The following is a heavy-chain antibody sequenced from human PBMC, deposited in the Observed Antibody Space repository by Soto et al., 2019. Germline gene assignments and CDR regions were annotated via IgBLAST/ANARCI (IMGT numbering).Heavy chain of an antibody. J-gene: IGHJ6*02. Sequence: ASETLSLTCTVSGGSISSYYWSWIRQPPGKGLEWIGYIYYSGSTNYNPSLKSRVTISVDTSKNQFSLKLSSVTAADTAVYYCARDKGIAAAGPLGMDVWGQGTTVTVSS. CDR1: GGSISSYY. D-gene: IGHD6-13*01. V-gene: IGHV4-59*01. CDR3: ARDKGIAAAGPLGMDV. CDR2: IYYSGST.